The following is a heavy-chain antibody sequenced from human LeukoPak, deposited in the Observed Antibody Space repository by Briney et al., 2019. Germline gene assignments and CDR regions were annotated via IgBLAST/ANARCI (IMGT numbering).Heavy chain of an antibody. CDR1: GFTFSSYW. V-gene: IGHV3-48*04. D-gene: IGHD5-18*01. CDR3: ARHLSGITGYTYGRGIDY. J-gene: IGHJ4*02. Sequence: PGGSLRLSCAASGFTFSSYWMTWVRQAPGKGPEWVSYISSSSSTIYYADSVKGRFTISRDNAKTSLYLQMNSLRAEDTAVYYCARHLSGITGYTYGRGIDYWGQGTLVTVSS. CDR2: ISSSSSTI.